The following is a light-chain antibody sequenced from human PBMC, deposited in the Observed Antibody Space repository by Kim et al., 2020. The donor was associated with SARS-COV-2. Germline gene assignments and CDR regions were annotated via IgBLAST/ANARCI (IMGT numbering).Light chain of an antibody. V-gene: IGKV1-5*03. CDR3: QQYHKYWT. J-gene: IGKJ1*01. Sequence: DSQMTQSPSTLSASVGDRVTITCRASQSVNTWLAWYQQKSGKAPKLLIYRASSLERGVPSRFSGSGSGTEFTLTIDSLQPDDFATYYCQQYHKYWTFGQGTKVDSK. CDR2: RAS. CDR1: QSVNTW.